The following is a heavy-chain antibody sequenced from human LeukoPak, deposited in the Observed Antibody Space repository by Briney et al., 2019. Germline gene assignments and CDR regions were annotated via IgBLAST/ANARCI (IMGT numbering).Heavy chain of an antibody. Sequence: VASVKVSCKASGYTFTGYYIHWVRQAPGQGLEWMGWINTNSGGTNHAQKFQGRVTMTRDTSISTAYMELSRLRSDDTAVYYCARDRLRLGYERTNWFDPWGQGTLVTVSS. CDR3: ARDRLRLGYERTNWFDP. J-gene: IGHJ5*02. CDR2: INTNSGGT. V-gene: IGHV1-2*02. D-gene: IGHD2-15*01. CDR1: GYTFTGYY.